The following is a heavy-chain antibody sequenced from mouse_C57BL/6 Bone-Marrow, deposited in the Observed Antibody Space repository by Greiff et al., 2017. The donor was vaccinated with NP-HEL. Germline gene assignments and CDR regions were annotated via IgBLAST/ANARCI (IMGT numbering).Heavy chain of an antibody. CDR3: ARGDYGSSYTWLAY. CDR2: INPSSGYT. Sequence: VQLQQPGAELARPGASVKMSCKASGYTFTSYTMHWVKQRPGQGLEWIGYINPSSGYTKYNQKFKDKATLTADKSSSTAYMQLSSLTSEDSAVYYCARGDYGSSYTWLAYWGQGTLVTVSS. J-gene: IGHJ3*01. V-gene: IGHV1-4*01. CDR1: GYTFTSYT. D-gene: IGHD1-1*01.